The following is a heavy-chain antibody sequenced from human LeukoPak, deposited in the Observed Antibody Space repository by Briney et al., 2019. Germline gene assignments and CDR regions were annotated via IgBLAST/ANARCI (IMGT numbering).Heavy chain of an antibody. CDR3: ARGQWELSFDY. J-gene: IGHJ4*02. CDR1: GFTFSSYS. D-gene: IGHD1-26*01. CDR2: ISSSSSYI. Sequence: GGSLRLSCAASGFTFSSYSMNWVRQAPGKGLEWVSSISSSSSYIYYADSVKGRFTISRDNAKNSMYLQMNSLRAEDTAVYYCARGQWELSFDYWGQGTLVTVSS. V-gene: IGHV3-21*01.